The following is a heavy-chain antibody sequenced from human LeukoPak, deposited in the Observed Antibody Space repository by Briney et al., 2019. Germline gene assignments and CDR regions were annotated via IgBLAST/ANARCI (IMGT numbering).Heavy chain of an antibody. J-gene: IGHJ4*02. CDR1: GFTFSSYS. CDR2: ISSSSSYI. CDR3: VRDSGGYFDY. D-gene: IGHD3-16*01. Sequence: GGSLRLSCAASGFTFSSYSMNWVRQAPGKGLEWVSSISSSSSYIYYADSVKGRFTISRDNAKKALYLQMNSLTVEDTAVYYCVRDSGGYFDYWGQGTLVIVSS. V-gene: IGHV3-21*01.